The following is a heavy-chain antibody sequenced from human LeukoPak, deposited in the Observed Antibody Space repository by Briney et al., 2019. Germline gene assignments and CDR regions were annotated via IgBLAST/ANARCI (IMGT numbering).Heavy chain of an antibody. Sequence: GESLKISCKGSGYSFTSYWIGWVRQMPGKGLEWMGIIYPGDSDTRYSPSFQGQVTISADKSIGTAYLQWSSLKASDTAMYYCARRKRGSSSTTGNYYGMDVWGQGTTVTVSS. CDR2: IYPGDSDT. J-gene: IGHJ6*02. CDR1: GYSFTSYW. V-gene: IGHV5-51*01. CDR3: ARRKRGSSSTTGNYYGMDV. D-gene: IGHD6-13*01.